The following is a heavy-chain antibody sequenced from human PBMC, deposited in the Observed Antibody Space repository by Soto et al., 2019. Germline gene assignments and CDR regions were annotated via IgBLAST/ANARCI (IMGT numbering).Heavy chain of an antibody. Sequence: QMQLVQSGPEVKKPGTSVKVSCKASGFTFTSSAVQWVRQARGQRLEWIGWIVVGSGNTNYAQKFQERVTITRVMSTSTAYMELSSLRAEDTAVYYFAAFGYYYDSIFDYWCQGTLVTVSS. V-gene: IGHV1-58*01. CDR3: AAFGYYYDSIFDY. CDR1: GFTFTSSA. CDR2: IVVGSGNT. D-gene: IGHD3-22*01. J-gene: IGHJ4*02.